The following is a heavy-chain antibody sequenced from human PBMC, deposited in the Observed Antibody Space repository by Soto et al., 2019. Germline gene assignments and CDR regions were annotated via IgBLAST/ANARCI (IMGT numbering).Heavy chain of an antibody. CDR3: ARDPYYYDSSGYQAHDAFDI. D-gene: IGHD3-22*01. J-gene: IGHJ3*02. CDR2: ISAYNGDT. Sequence: ASVKVSCKASGYTFTSYGISWVRQAPGQGLEWMGWISAYNGDTNYAQKLQGRVTMTTDTSTSTAYMELRSLRSDDTAVYYCARDPYYYDSSGYQAHDAFDIWGQGTMVTVSS. CDR1: GYTFTSYG. V-gene: IGHV1-18*04.